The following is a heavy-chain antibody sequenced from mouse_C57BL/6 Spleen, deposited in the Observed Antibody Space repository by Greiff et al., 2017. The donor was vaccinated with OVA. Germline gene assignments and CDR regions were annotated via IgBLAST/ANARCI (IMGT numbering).Heavy chain of an antibody. CDR3: ARSWLRRAMDY. V-gene: IGHV1-26*01. CDR2: INPNNGGT. D-gene: IGHD2-2*01. Sequence: EVQLQQSGPELVKPGASVKISCKASGYTFTDYYMNWVKQSHGKSLEWIGDINPNNGGTSYNQKFKGKATLTVDKSSSTAYMELRSLTSEDSAVYYCARSWLRRAMDYWGQGTSVTVSS. J-gene: IGHJ4*01. CDR1: GYTFTDYY.